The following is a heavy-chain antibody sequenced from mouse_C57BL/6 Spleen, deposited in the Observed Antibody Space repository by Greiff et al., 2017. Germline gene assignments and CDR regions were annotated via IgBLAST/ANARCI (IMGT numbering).Heavy chain of an antibody. CDR2: LYPGDGDT. CDR1: GYAFSSSW. D-gene: IGHD2-3*01. CDR3: AYPLYESYAMDY. Sequence: QVHVKQSGPELVKPGASVKISCKASGYAFSSSWMNWVKQRPGKGLEWIGRLYPGDGDTNYNGKFKGKATLTAAKSSSTADMQLSSLTSEDSAVDFCAYPLYESYAMDYWGQGTSVTVSS. J-gene: IGHJ4*01. V-gene: IGHV1-82*01.